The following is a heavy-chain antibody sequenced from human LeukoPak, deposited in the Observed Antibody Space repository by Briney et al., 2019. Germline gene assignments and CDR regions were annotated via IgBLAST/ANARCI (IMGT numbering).Heavy chain of an antibody. CDR2: ISAYNGNT. CDR1: VYTFTSYG. Sequence: GASVTVSYKASVYTFTSYGISWVRQAPGQGREWMGWISAYNGNTNYAQKLQGRVTMTTDTSTSTAYMELRSLRSDDTAVYYCARDRVKQQLPLGYWGQGTLVTVSS. D-gene: IGHD6-13*01. J-gene: IGHJ4*02. V-gene: IGHV1-18*04. CDR3: ARDRVKQQLPLGY.